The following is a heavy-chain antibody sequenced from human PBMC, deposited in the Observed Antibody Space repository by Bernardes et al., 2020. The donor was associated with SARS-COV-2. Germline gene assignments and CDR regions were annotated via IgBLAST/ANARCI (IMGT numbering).Heavy chain of an antibody. J-gene: IGHJ4*02. CDR2: IWYDGSNK. V-gene: IGHV3-33*01. CDR1: GFTFSSYG. CDR3: ARDYDYVWGSYRAPQYYFDY. Sequence: GSLRLSCAASGFTFSSYGMHWVRQAPGKGLEWVAVIWYDGSNKYYADSVKGRFTISRDNSKNTLYLQMNSLRAEDTAVYYCARDYDYVWGSYRAPQYYFDYWGQGTLVTVSS. D-gene: IGHD3-16*02.